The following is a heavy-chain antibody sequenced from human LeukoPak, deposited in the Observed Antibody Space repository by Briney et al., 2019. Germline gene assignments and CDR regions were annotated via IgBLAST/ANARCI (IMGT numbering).Heavy chain of an antibody. CDR2: ISYDGSNK. CDR3: AIHQYDYVWGSYRSV. CDR1: GFTFSNYA. J-gene: IGHJ4*02. Sequence: GRSLRLSCAASGFTFSNYAIHWVRQAPGKGLEWVAVISYDGSNKYYADSVRGRFTISRDNSKNTLYLQMNSLRAEDTALYYCAIHQYDYVWGSYRSVGGQGTLVTVSS. D-gene: IGHD3-16*02. V-gene: IGHV3-30-3*01.